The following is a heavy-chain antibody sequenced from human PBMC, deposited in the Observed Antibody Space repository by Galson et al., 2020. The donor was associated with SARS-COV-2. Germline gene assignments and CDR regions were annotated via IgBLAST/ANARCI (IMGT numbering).Heavy chain of an antibody. V-gene: IGHV3-21*01. J-gene: IGHJ5*02. D-gene: IGHD1-7*01. CDR2: ISSSSSYI. Sequence: TGGSLRLSCAASGFTFSSYSMNWVRQAPGKGLEWVSSISSSSSYIYYADSVKGRFTISRDNTKNSLYLQMNSLRAEDTAVYYCARGMYNWNYQTNWFDPWGQGTLVTVSS. CDR1: GFTFSSYS. CDR3: ARGMYNWNYQTNWFDP.